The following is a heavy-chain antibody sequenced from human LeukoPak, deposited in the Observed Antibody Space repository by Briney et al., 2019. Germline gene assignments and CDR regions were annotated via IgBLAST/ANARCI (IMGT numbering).Heavy chain of an antibody. V-gene: IGHV3-30-3*01. CDR2: ISYDGSNK. CDR3: ARSVPIRGYSYGPFDY. D-gene: IGHD5-18*01. J-gene: IGHJ4*02. CDR1: GFTFSSYA. Sequence: PGRSLRLSCVASGFTFSSYAMHWVRQAPGKGLEWVAVISYDGSNKYYADSVKGRFTISRDNSKNTLYLQMNSLRAEDTAVYYCARSVPIRGYSYGPFDYWGQGTLVTVSS.